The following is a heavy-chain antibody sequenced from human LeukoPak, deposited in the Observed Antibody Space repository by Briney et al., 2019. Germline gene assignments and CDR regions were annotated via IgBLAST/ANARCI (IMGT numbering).Heavy chain of an antibody. CDR2: IYYSGST. CDR1: GGSISSGGYY. CDR3: AGEMARDYYYMDV. D-gene: IGHD5-24*01. J-gene: IGHJ6*03. V-gene: IGHV4-31*03. Sequence: SETLSLTCTVSGGSISSGGYYWSWIRQQPGKGLEWIGYIYYSGSTYYNPSLKSRVTISVDTSKNQFSLKLSSVTAADTAVYYCAGEMARDYYYMDVWGKGTTVTVSS.